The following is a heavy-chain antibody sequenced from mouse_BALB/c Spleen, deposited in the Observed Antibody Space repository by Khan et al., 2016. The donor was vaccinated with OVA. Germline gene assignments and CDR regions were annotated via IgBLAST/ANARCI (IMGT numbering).Heavy chain of an antibody. J-gene: IGHJ2*01. Sequence: VQLVESGGGLVQPGGSLKLSCAASGFTFSSYGMSWVRQTPDKRLELVATLNSNGGSTYYPDSVKGRFTISRDNAKNTLYLQMSSLKSEDTAMYYCARMARTINWGQGTTRTVSS. CDR2: LNSNGGST. V-gene: IGHV5-6-3*01. CDR1: GFTFSSYG. CDR3: ARMARTIN.